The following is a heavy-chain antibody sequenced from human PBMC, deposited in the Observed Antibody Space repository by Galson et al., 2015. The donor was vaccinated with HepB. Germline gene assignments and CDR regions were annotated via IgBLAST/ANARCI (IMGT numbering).Heavy chain of an antibody. J-gene: IGHJ6*02. CDR1: GDSVASHSAV. CDR3: AYGADV. Sequence: CDISGDSVASHSAVWNWIRQSPSRGLEWLGRTYFRSTWHNDYGISGKSRITMNAHTSQNQFALHLSSVTPEDPAVYYCAYGADVWGQGTTVIVSS. CDR2: TYFRSTWHN. V-gene: IGHV6-1*01.